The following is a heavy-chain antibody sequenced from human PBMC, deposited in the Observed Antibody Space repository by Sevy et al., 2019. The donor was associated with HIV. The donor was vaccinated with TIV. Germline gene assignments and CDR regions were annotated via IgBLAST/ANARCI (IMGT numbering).Heavy chain of an antibody. J-gene: IGHJ3*02. Sequence: GGSLRLSCTASGFTFGDYAMSWFRQAPGKGLEWVSTIYGSRGVTYYADYVKGRFTISRDNSKNTLYLQMNSLRTEDTAVYFCAGGRYDSSGSFDAFDIWGQGTMVTVSS. V-gene: IGHV3-23*01. CDR1: GFTFGDYA. D-gene: IGHD3-22*01. CDR3: AGGRYDSSGSFDAFDI. CDR2: IYGSRGVT.